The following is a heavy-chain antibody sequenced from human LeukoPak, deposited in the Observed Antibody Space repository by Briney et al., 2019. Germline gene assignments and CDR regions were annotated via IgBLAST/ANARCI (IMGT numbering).Heavy chain of an antibody. Sequence: SETLSLTCAVYGGSFSGYYWSWIRQPPRKGLEWIGEINHSGSTNYNPSLKSRVTISVDASKNQFSLELSSVTAADLAVNYWALKWSDYWGQGTLVTVSS. CDR3: ALKWSDY. J-gene: IGHJ4*02. CDR2: INHSGST. CDR1: GGSFSGYY. V-gene: IGHV4-34*01. D-gene: IGHD1-26*01.